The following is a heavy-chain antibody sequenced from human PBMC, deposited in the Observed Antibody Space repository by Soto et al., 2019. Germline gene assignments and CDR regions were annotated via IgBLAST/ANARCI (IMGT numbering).Heavy chain of an antibody. D-gene: IGHD3-22*01. Sequence: QVQLQESGPGLVKPSETLSLTCTVSGGSISSYYWSWIRQPPGKGLEWIGYIYYSGSTNYNPSLKSRVIITVDTSKNPFSLRLRSVAAADKAVYYCARDNWGMYYYDSSGYPDGMDVWGQGTTVTVSS. CDR3: ARDNWGMYYYDSSGYPDGMDV. CDR2: IYYSGST. CDR1: GGSISSYY. V-gene: IGHV4-59*01. J-gene: IGHJ6*02.